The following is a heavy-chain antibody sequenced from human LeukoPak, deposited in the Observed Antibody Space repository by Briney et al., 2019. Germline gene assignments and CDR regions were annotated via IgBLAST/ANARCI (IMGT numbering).Heavy chain of an antibody. Sequence: PGGSLRLSCAASGFTFDDYATHWVRQAPGKGLEWVSLISGDGGSTYYADSVKGRFTISRDNSKNSLYLQMNSLRTEDTALYYCAKDIQRGHYYDSSGYLDYWGQGTLVTVSS. J-gene: IGHJ4*02. D-gene: IGHD3-22*01. V-gene: IGHV3-43*02. CDR3: AKDIQRGHYYDSSGYLDY. CDR2: ISGDGGST. CDR1: GFTFDDYA.